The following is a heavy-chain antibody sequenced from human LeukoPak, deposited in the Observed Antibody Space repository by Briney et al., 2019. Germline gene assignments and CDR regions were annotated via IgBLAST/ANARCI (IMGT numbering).Heavy chain of an antibody. Sequence: SETLSLTCTASGGSLNSSGYHWGWIRQPPGKGLEWMGSIFYSGSTYHNPSLKSRVTIPVDTSNNEFSLKLSSVAAADTAVYYFTVHDNGPAGYFYLWGRGTLVTVSS. J-gene: IGHJ2*01. V-gene: IGHV4-39*01. CDR2: IFYSGST. D-gene: IGHD2-2*01. CDR1: GGSLNSSGYH. CDR3: TVHDNGPAGYFYL.